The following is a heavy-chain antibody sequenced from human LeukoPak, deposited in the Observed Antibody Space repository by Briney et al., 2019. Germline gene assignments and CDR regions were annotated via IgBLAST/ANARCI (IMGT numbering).Heavy chain of an antibody. Sequence: GASVKVSCKASGYTFTGYYMHWVRQAPGQGLEWMGWINPNSGGTNYAQKFQGWVTMTRDTSISTAYMELSRLRSDDTAVYYCARAAHDYVWGSYRSDYGMDVWGKGTTVTVSS. CDR1: GYTFTGYY. D-gene: IGHD3-16*02. CDR2: INPNSGGT. J-gene: IGHJ6*04. V-gene: IGHV1-2*04. CDR3: ARAAHDYVWGSYRSDYGMDV.